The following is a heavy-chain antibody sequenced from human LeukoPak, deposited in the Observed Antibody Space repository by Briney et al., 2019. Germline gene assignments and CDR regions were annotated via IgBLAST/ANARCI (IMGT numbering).Heavy chain of an antibody. V-gene: IGHV1-18*01. CDR1: GYTFTSYG. CDR2: ISAYNGNT. CDR3: ARTLLGEWDRGFDY. J-gene: IGHJ4*02. D-gene: IGHD3-10*01. Sequence: GASVNVSCKASGYTFTSYGISWVRQAPGQGLEWMGWISAYNGNTNYAQKLQGRVTMTTDTSTSTAYMELRSLRSDDTAVYYCARTLLGEWDRGFDYWGQGTLVTVSS.